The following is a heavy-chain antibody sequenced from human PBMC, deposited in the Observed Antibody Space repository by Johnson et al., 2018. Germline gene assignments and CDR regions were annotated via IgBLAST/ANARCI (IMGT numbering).Heavy chain of an antibody. V-gene: IGHV3-30*18. CDR3: AKDSGECSGGSCYSRWHYDYYYYMDV. CDR2: ISYDGSNK. Sequence: QLVETGGGVVQPGRSLRLSCAASGFTFSSYGMHLVRQAPGKGLEWVAVISYDGSNKYYADSVKGRFTISRDNSKNTLYLQMNSLRAEDTDVYYCAKDSGECSGGSCYSRWHYDYYYYMDVWGKGTTVTVSS. CDR1: GFTFSSYG. D-gene: IGHD2-15*01. J-gene: IGHJ6*03.